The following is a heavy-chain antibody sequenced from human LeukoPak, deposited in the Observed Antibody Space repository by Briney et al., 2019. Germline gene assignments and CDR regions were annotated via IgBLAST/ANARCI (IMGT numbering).Heavy chain of an antibody. CDR2: IISKASGGTT. J-gene: IGHJ4*02. V-gene: IGHV3-15*01. CDR3: TTYRYYYGSTGYSYFDF. D-gene: IGHD3-22*01. CDR1: RLTFGNGW. Sequence: GVSLRLPCAASRLTFGNGWVIWPRDARGEGLECVGCIISKASGGTTDYAAPVRGRFTISRDDSKSTLYLHMNSLKIEDTAQYYCTTYRYYYGSTGYSYFDFWGQGTLVTVSS.